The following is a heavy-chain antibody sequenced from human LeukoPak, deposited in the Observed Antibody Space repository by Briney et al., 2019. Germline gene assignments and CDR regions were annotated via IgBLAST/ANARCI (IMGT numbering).Heavy chain of an antibody. CDR1: GFTLSDHY. J-gene: IGHJ4*02. CDR3: ARSYCSSTNCYGLDYFDY. D-gene: IGHD2-2*01. V-gene: IGHV3-72*01. Sequence: GGSLSLSCATSGFTLSDHYIDWVGQAPGDWVEWVGRIRNKANSYATEYAASVKGRFTLSRDDSQNSLYLQMNSLKTEDTAVYYCARSYCSSTNCYGLDYFDYWGQGTLVTVSS. CDR2: IRNKANSYAT.